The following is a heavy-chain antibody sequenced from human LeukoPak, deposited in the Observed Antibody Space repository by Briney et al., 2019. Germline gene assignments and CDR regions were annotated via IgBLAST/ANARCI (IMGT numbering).Heavy chain of an antibody. Sequence: GASVKVSCKASGYTFTGYYMHWVRQAPGQGLEWMGRINPNSGGTNYAQKFQGRVTMTRDTSISTAYMELSSLRSEDTAVYYCARFPYCSGGSCRGYYFDYWGQGTLVTVSS. D-gene: IGHD2-15*01. CDR3: ARFPYCSGGSCRGYYFDY. CDR1: GYTFTGYY. J-gene: IGHJ4*02. V-gene: IGHV1-2*06. CDR2: INPNSGGT.